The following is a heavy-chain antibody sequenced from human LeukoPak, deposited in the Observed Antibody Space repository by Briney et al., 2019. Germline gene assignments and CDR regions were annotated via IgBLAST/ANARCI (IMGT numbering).Heavy chain of an antibody. J-gene: IGHJ4*02. Sequence: DPGGSLRLSCAASGFTFSDFWVEGFRQAPGKGLEWVANIYRDGSDKYYMDSVTGRFSISRDNAKNSLSLQMNSLRVDDTAVYYCARNQHWSREIWGQGILVTVSS. CDR2: IYRDGSDK. CDR1: GFTFSDFW. D-gene: IGHD3-10*01. CDR3: ARNQHWSREI. V-gene: IGHV3-7*01.